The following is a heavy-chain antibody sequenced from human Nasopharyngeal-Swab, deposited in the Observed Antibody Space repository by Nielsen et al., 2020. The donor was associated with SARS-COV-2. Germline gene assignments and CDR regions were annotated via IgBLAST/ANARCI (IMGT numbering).Heavy chain of an antibody. Sequence: ASVKVSCKASGYTFTSYYMHRVRQAPAQGLEWMGIINPSGGSTSYAQKFQGRVTMITDTYTSTVYMELMSLRSEDPAVYYCATGAAQSRFDYWGQGTLVTVSS. CDR3: ATGAAQSRFDY. J-gene: IGHJ4*02. CDR2: INPSGGST. V-gene: IGHV1-46*01. CDR1: GYTFTSYY. D-gene: IGHD6-13*01.